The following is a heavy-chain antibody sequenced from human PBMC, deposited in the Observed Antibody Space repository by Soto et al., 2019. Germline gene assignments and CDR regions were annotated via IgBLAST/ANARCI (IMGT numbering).Heavy chain of an antibody. J-gene: IGHJ6*02. Sequence: GESLKISCKVSGYSFTSYWISWVRQMPGKGLEWMGRIDPSDSYTNYSPSFQGHVTISADKSISTAYLQWSSLKASDTAMYYCERIAEAYYYYYGMDVWGQGTTVTVSS. CDR1: GYSFTSYW. CDR2: IDPSDSYT. D-gene: IGHD6-13*01. CDR3: ERIAEAYYYYYGMDV. V-gene: IGHV5-10-1*01.